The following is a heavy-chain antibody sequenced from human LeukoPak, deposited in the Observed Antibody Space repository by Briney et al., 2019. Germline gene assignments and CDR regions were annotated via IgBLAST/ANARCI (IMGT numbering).Heavy chain of an antibody. D-gene: IGHD3-10*01. CDR1: GGSISSSSYY. CDR3: ARVWGSGSYYFNWFDP. J-gene: IGHJ5*02. Sequence: LETLSLTCTVSGGSISSSSYYWGWIRQPPGKGLEWIGSIYYSGSTYYNPSLKSRVTISVDTSKNQFSLKLSSVTAADTAVYYCARVWGSGSYYFNWFDPWGQGTLVTVSS. V-gene: IGHV4-39*07. CDR2: IYYSGST.